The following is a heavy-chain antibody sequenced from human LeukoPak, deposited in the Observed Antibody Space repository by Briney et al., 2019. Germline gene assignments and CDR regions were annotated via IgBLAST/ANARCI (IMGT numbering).Heavy chain of an antibody. D-gene: IGHD6-6*01. CDR2: IYHSGST. CDR3: ARGGAARLHFQN. Sequence: SETLSLTCTVSGGSISTYYWNWIRKPPGKGLEWFGYIYHSGSTNYNPSLQSRVTISVDTSKNQFSLNLNSVTAADTAVYYCARGGAARLHFQNWGQGTLVTDSS. CDR1: GGSISTYY. V-gene: IGHV4-59*01. J-gene: IGHJ1*01.